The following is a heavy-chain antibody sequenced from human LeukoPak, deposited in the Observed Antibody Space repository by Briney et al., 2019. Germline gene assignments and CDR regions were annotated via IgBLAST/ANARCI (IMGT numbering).Heavy chain of an antibody. CDR3: ARDLVTVTKGFDI. CDR1: DDSFSSHY. D-gene: IGHD4-17*01. V-gene: IGHV4-59*11. Sequence: SETLSLTCAVSDDSFSSHYWTWIRQPPGKGLEWLGYISYIGTTNYNPSLKSRVTISIDTSKNQFSLKLSSVTAADTAVYYCARDLVTVTKGFDIWGQGTMVSVSS. CDR2: ISYIGTT. J-gene: IGHJ3*02.